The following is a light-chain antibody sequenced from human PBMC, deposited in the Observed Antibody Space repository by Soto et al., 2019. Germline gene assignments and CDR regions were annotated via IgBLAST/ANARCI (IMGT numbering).Light chain of an antibody. J-gene: IGLJ1*01. CDR2: DVS. Sequence: QSALTQPASVSGSPGQSITISCTGTSSDVGGYNYVSWYQQHPGKAPKVMIYDVSDRPSGVSNRFSGSKSGNTASLTISGLQVEDEAAYYCSSYTSSSTLVFGTGTKLTVL. CDR1: SSDVGGYNY. V-gene: IGLV2-14*01. CDR3: SSYTSSSTLV.